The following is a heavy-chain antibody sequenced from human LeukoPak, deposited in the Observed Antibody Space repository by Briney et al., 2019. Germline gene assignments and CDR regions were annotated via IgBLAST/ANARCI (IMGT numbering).Heavy chain of an antibody. CDR3: ASYLPGPQSSYWYSDL. V-gene: IGHV3-11*06. CDR1: GFTFSDYY. J-gene: IGHJ2*01. D-gene: IGHD2-2*01. Sequence: GGSLRLSCAASGFTFSDYYMSWIRQAPGKGLEWVSYISSSSSYTNYADSVKGRFTISRDNAKNSLYLQMNSLRAEDTAVYYCASYLPGPQSSYWYSDLWGRGTLVTVSS. CDR2: ISSSSSYT.